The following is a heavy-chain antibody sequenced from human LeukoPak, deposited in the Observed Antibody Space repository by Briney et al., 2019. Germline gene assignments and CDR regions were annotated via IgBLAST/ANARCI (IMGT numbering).Heavy chain of an antibody. Sequence: SETLSLTCTVSGDSISRSTYYWAWIRQPPGKGLEWIGSVYYGRSPYFNPSLESRATISVDTSKNHSSLKMSSVTAADTAVYYCARSSGTGTFPYWGQGTLVTVSS. CDR1: GDSISRSTYY. J-gene: IGHJ4*02. V-gene: IGHV4-39*02. D-gene: IGHD6-25*01. CDR3: ARSSGTGTFPY. CDR2: VYYGRSP.